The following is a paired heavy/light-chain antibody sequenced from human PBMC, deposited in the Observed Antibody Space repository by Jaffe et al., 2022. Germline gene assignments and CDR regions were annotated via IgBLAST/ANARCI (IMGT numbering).Light chain of an antibody. Sequence: DIQMTQSPSSLSASVGDRVTITCRASQSISSYLNWYQQKPGKAPKLLIYAASSLQSGVPSRFSGSGSGTDFTLTISSLQPEDFATYYCQQSYSTRPYTFGQGTKLEIK. CDR2: AAS. V-gene: IGKV1-39*01. CDR3: QQSYSTRPYT. CDR1: QSISSY. J-gene: IGKJ2*01.
Heavy chain of an antibody. Sequence: QVQLVQSGSELKKPGASVKVSCKASGYTFTSYAMNWVRQAPGQGLEWMGWINTNTGNPTYAQGFTGRFVFSLDTSVSTAYLQISSLKAEDTAVYYCAREWPDIVVVVAATPAFDIWGQGTMVTVSS. V-gene: IGHV7-4-1*02. CDR2: INTNTGNP. CDR1: GYTFTSYA. J-gene: IGHJ3*02. D-gene: IGHD2-15*01. CDR3: AREWPDIVVVVAATPAFDI.